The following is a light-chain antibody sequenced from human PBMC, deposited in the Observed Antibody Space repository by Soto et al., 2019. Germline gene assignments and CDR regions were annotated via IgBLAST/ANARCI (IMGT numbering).Light chain of an antibody. V-gene: IGKV3-15*01. J-gene: IGKJ2*01. Sequence: EIVMTQSPATLSVSPGERATLSCRDSQSINSDLAWYQQKPGQAPRLLIYGASTRATDIPARISGSGSGTDFTLTISSLQFEDFAVYCCQHYNKWRAQDTFGQGTKLEIK. CDR2: GAS. CDR3: QHYNKWRAQDT. CDR1: QSINSD.